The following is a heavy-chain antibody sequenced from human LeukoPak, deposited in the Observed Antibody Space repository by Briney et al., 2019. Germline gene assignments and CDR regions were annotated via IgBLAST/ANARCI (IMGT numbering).Heavy chain of an antibody. CDR2: ISSSSSYI. CDR1: GFTFSSYS. Sequence: GGSLRLSCAASGFTFSSYSMNWVRQAPGEGLEWVSSISSSSSYIYYADSVKGRFTISRDNAKNSLYLQMNSLRAEDTAVYYCAGDSSGYYLFDYWGQGALVTVSS. V-gene: IGHV3-21*01. D-gene: IGHD3-22*01. CDR3: AGDSSGYYLFDY. J-gene: IGHJ4*02.